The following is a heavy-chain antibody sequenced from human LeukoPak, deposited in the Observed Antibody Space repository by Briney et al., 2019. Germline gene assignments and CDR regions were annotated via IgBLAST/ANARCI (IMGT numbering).Heavy chain of an antibody. D-gene: IGHD5-18*01. CDR1: GYTFTSYG. CDR2: ISAYNGNT. V-gene: IGHV1-18*01. J-gene: IGHJ6*02. Sequence: ASVKVSCKASGYTFTSYGISWVRQAPGQGLEWMGWISAYNGNTNYAQKLRGRVTMTTDTSTSTAYMELRSLRSDDTAVYYCARDGYSYGLYGMDVWGQGTTVTVSS. CDR3: ARDGYSYGLYGMDV.